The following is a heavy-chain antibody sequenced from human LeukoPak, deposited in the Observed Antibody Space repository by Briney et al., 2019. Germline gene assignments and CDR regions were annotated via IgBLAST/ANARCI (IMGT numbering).Heavy chain of an antibody. V-gene: IGHV3-21*01. D-gene: IGHD4-23*01. Sequence: PGGSLRLSCAASGFTFSSHWMHWVRQAPGKGLVWVSSISSSSSYIYYADSVKGRFTISRDNAKNSLYLQMNSLRAEDTAVYYCARAGWSYDCGGRYYYMDVWGKGTTVTVSS. CDR1: GFTFSSHW. CDR3: ARAGWSYDCGGRYYYMDV. CDR2: ISSSSSYI. J-gene: IGHJ6*03.